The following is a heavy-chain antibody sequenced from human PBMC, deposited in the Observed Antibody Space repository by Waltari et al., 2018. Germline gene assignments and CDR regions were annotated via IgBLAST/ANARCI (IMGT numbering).Heavy chain of an antibody. Sequence: EVQLLESGGGLVQPGGSLRLSCAASGFTFSRNALSWFRQAPGKGLEWVSVSYSGGSTYYADAVKGRFTISRDNSKNTLYLQMNSLRAEDTAVYYCAKGGETRGFDYWGQGTLVTVSS. CDR1: GFTFSRNA. V-gene: IGHV3-23*03. D-gene: IGHD7-27*01. J-gene: IGHJ4*02. CDR2: SYSGGST. CDR3: AKGGETRGFDY.